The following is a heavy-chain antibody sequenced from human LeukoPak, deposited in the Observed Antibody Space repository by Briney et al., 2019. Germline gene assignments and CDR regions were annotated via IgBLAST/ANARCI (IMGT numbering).Heavy chain of an antibody. V-gene: IGHV4-34*01. D-gene: IGHD2-2*01. CDR2: INHSGST. Sequence: SETLSLTCAVYGGSFSGYYWSWIRQPPGKGLEWTGEINHSGSTNYNPSLKSRVTISVDTSKNQFSLKLSSVTAADTAVYYCARRDKYQRLNFDFWGQGTLVTVSS. CDR3: ARRDKYQRLNFDF. J-gene: IGHJ4*02. CDR1: GGSFSGYY.